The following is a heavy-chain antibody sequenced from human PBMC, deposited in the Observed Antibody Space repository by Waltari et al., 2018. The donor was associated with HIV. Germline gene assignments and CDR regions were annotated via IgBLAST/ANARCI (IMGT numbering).Heavy chain of an antibody. J-gene: IGHJ4*02. CDR1: GFTLSSYG. Sequence: QVQLVESGGGVVQPGGSLRLSCAASGFTLSSYGMHWVRPAPGKGLEWVAFIRYDGSNKYYADSVKGRFTISRDNSKNTLYLQMNSLRAEDTAVYYCAKDQSSGIAVAVDYWGQGTLVTVSS. CDR2: IRYDGSNK. V-gene: IGHV3-30*02. D-gene: IGHD6-19*01. CDR3: AKDQSSGIAVAVDY.